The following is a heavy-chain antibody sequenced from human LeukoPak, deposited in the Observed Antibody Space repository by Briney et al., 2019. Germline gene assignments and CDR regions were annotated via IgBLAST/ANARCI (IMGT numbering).Heavy chain of an antibody. CDR3: ARVLAGTVPYAFDI. CDR2: IYYSGST. Sequence: SETLSLTCTVSGGSISSSSYYWGWIRQPPGKGLEWIGSIYYSGSTYYNPSLKSRVTISVDTSKNQFSLKLSSVTAADTAVYYCARVLAGTVPYAFDIWGQGTMVTVSS. D-gene: IGHD6-19*01. CDR1: GGSISSSSYY. V-gene: IGHV4-39*01. J-gene: IGHJ3*02.